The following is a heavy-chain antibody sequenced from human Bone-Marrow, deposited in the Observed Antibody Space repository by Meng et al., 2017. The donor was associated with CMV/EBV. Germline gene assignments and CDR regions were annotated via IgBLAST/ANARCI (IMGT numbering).Heavy chain of an antibody. Sequence: GGSLRLSCAASGFTFNDYYMTWIRQAPGKGLEWVSYISSSSNTILYADSVKGRFTISRDNAKNSLYLQMNSLRAEDTAVYYCSRLPSTYDAFDLWGQGTRVTVSS. D-gene: IGHD2/OR15-2a*01. CDR1: GFTFNDYY. J-gene: IGHJ3*01. CDR3: SRLPSTYDAFDL. V-gene: IGHV3-11*01. CDR2: ISSSSNTI.